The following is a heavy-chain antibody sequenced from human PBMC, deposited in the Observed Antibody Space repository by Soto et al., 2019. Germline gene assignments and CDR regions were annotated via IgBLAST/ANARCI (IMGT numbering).Heavy chain of an antibody. CDR1: GFTSSSYS. CDR3: AREDPYYYDSSGFYGPPDY. D-gene: IGHD3-22*01. J-gene: IGHJ4*02. V-gene: IGHV3-48*02. Sequence: GGSLRLSCAASGFTSSSYSMNWVRQAPRKGLEWVSYISSSSSTIYYADSVKGRFTISRDNAKNSLYLQMNSLRDEDTAVYYCAREDPYYYDSSGFYGPPDYWGQGT. CDR2: ISSSSSTI.